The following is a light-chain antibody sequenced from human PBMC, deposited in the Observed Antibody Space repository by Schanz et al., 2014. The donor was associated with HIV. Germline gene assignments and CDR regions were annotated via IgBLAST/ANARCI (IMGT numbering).Light chain of an antibody. CDR1: SSNIGNNY. V-gene: IGLV1-51*01. J-gene: IGLJ2*01. CDR2: DNN. CDR3: GTWDSSLSAVV. Sequence: QSVLTQPPSVSAAPGQKVTISCSGSSSNIGNNYVSWYQQLPGTAPKLLIYDNNKRPSGIPDRFFGSKSGTSATLGITGLQTGDEAHYYCGTWDSSLSAVVFGGGTKLTVL.